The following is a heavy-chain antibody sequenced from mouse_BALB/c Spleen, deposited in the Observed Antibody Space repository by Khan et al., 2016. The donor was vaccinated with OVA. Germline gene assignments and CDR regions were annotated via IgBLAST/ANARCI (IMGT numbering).Heavy chain of an antibody. CDR1: GFSLSRYN. Sequence: QVQLKESGPGLVSPSQSLSITCTVSGFSLSRYNIHWVRQPPGKGLEWLGMIWGGGGTDYNSTLKSRLSISKDNSKSQVLLKMNSLQTYDTAMYYCARAYYRYDGYYAMDYWGQGTSVTVSS. J-gene: IGHJ4*01. CDR2: IWGGGGT. CDR3: ARAYYRYDGYYAMDY. V-gene: IGHV2-6-4*01. D-gene: IGHD2-14*01.